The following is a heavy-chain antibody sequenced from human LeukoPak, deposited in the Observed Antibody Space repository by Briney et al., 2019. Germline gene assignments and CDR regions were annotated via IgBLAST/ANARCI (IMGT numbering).Heavy chain of an antibody. V-gene: IGHV4-31*03. Sequence: SETLSLTCTVSGGSISSGGYYWSWICQHPGKGLEWIGYIYYSGSTYYNPSLKSRVTISVDTSKNQFSLKLSSVTAADTAVYYCARKGAAAGTVDYWGQGTLVTVSS. D-gene: IGHD6-13*01. CDR3: ARKGAAAGTVDY. CDR2: IYYSGST. J-gene: IGHJ4*02. CDR1: GGSISSGGYY.